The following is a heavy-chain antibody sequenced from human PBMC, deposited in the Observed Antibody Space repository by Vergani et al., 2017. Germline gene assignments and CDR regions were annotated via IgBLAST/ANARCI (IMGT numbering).Heavy chain of an antibody. Sequence: EVQLVESGGGLVKPGGSLRLSCAASGFTFSNAWMSWVRQAPGKGLEWVGRIKSKTDGGTTDYAAPVKGRFTIQRDDSKNTLYLQMNSLKTEDTAVYYCTTDLAAAEEDWFDPWGQGTLVTVSS. V-gene: IGHV3-15*01. D-gene: IGHD6-13*01. CDR1: GFTFSNAW. CDR2: IKSKTDGGTT. CDR3: TTDLAAAEEDWFDP. J-gene: IGHJ5*02.